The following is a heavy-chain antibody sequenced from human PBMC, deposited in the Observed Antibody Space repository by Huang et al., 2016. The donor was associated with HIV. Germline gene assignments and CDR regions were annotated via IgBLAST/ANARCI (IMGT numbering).Heavy chain of an antibody. D-gene: IGHD3-10*01. J-gene: IGHJ3*02. CDR3: ARQGFGRSDAFDI. V-gene: IGHV1-18*01. CDR1: DYTFNTYG. CDR2: ISGYNGNT. Sequence: VQLVQSESEAKKPGASVKVSCKASDYTFNTYGINWVRQAAGQGREWMGWISGYNGNTKYAQKFQDRVTLTTDTSTTTAYMELRTLLSDDTAVYYCARQGFGRSDAFDIWGQGTMVSVSS.